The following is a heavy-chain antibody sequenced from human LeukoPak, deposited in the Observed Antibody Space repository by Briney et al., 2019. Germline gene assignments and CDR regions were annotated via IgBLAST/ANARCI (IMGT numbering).Heavy chain of an antibody. CDR2: VSGSGGST. CDR3: AKDTRSGYYDRRSDW. D-gene: IGHD3-22*01. CDR1: GFTFGSYA. Sequence: GGSLRLSCAASGFTFGSYAMSWVRQAPGKGLEWVSAVSGSGGSTYYADSVKGRFTISRDNSENTLYLQMNSLRAEDTAVYYCAKDTRSGYYDRRSDWWGQGTLVTVSS. V-gene: IGHV3-23*01. J-gene: IGHJ4*02.